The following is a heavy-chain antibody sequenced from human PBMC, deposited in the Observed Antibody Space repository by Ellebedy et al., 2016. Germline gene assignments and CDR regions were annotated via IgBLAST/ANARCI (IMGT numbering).Heavy chain of an antibody. CDR2: LKSKTDGGTT. CDR3: TTGVPSRLRKRFDP. J-gene: IGHJ5*02. D-gene: IGHD4-17*01. Sequence: GESLKISCVASGFTFSDAWMSWVRQAPGKGLEWVGRLKSKTDGGTTDYAAPVKGRFTISRDDSSNTLYLQMNSLKTEDTAVYYCTTGVPSRLRKRFDPWGQGTLVTVSS. V-gene: IGHV3-15*01. CDR1: GFTFSDAW.